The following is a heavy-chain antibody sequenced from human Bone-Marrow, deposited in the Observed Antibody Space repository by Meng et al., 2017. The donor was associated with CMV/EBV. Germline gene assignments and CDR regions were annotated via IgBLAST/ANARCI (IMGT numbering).Heavy chain of an antibody. Sequence: SETLSLTCTVSGGSITTFYWNWIRQPPRKGLEWIGNVYYTGSTNYNPSLKSRVTISLDTSKNQLSLKLNSLTTADTALYFCARGRSCVNGVCYDDHNYFGPWG. CDR3: ARGRSCVNGVCYDDHNYFGP. CDR1: GGSITTFY. D-gene: IGHD2-8*01. J-gene: IGHJ5*02. V-gene: IGHV4-59*01. CDR2: VYYTGST.